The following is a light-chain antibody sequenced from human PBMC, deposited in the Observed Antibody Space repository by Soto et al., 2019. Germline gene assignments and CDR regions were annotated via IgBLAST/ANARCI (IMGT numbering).Light chain of an antibody. CDR3: QQYGSSPLT. CDR1: QSVTSSY. Sequence: IVLTQSPGTLSLSPGERATLSCRASQSVTSSYLAWYQQKPDQAPRLLIYGASSRATGIPDRFSGSGSGTDLTLTISRLEPEDFAVYYCQQYGSSPLTFGGGTKVEIK. J-gene: IGKJ4*01. V-gene: IGKV3-20*01. CDR2: GAS.